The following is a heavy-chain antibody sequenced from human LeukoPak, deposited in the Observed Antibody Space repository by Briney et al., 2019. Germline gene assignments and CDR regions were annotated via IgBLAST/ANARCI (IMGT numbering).Heavy chain of an antibody. Sequence: GGSLRLSCAASGFTFSKAWMSWVSQAPGKGLDWIGRIKSKTDGGTTDYPAPVKGRFTISRDDSKNTLYLQMNSLKAEDTALYYCTTVKGDSSWDRYNWFDPWGQGTLVTVSS. CDR3: TTVKGDSSWDRYNWFDP. D-gene: IGHD6-13*01. V-gene: IGHV3-15*01. CDR2: IKSKTDGGTT. J-gene: IGHJ5*02. CDR1: GFTFSKAW.